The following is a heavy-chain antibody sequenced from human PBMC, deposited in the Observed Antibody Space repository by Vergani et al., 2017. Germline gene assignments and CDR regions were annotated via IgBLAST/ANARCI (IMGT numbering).Heavy chain of an antibody. V-gene: IGHV4-61*02. CDR2: IYTSGSS. CDR1: GGSIGSGNYY. J-gene: IGHJ2*01. D-gene: IGHD5-24*01. Sequence: QVQLQESGPGLVKPSQTLSLTCTVSGGSIGSGNYYWSWIRQPAGKGLEWIGRIYTSGSSTYNPSLKSRVTISVHTSKAQFSLKLRSVTAADTAVYYCARDPGGMAATIYSYWYVDLWGRGTLVTVSS. CDR3: ARDPGGMAATIYSYWYVDL.